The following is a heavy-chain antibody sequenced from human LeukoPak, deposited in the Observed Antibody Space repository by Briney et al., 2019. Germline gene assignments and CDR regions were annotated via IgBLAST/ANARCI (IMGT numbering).Heavy chain of an antibody. CDR3: AREYYYGSGSARAFDL. J-gene: IGHJ4*02. V-gene: IGHV4-38-2*02. CDR1: GYSISSGYY. CDR2: IYHSGST. D-gene: IGHD3-10*01. Sequence: SETLSLTCAVSGYSISSGYYWGWIRQPPGKGMDWIGSIYHSGSTYYNPSLKSRVTISVDTSKNQLSLKLSSVTAADTAVYYCAREYYYGSGSARAFDLWGRGTLVTVSS.